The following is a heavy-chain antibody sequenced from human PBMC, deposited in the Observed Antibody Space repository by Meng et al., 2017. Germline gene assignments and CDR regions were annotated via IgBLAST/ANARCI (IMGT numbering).Heavy chain of an antibody. J-gene: IGHJ4*02. Sequence: HRQQSGPGLVKPSQTLSRICAISGDSVSSNSAAWNWIRQSPSRGLEWLGRAYYRSKWYHDYAESVKSRISIDPDTSKNQFSLQLRSVTPEDSAVYYCARGSYSFDSWGQRTLVTVSS. CDR2: AYYRSKWYH. V-gene: IGHV6-1*01. CDR1: GDSVSSNSAA. CDR3: ARGSYSFDS. D-gene: IGHD1-26*01.